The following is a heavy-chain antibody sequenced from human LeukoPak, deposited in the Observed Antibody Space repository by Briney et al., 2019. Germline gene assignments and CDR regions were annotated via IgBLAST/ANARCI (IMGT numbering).Heavy chain of an antibody. Sequence: PGGPLRLSCAASGFTFSSYGMHWVRQAPGKGLEWVAVIRYDGSDKYHADSVKGRFTISRDNSKNMLCLQMNSLRAEDTAVYYCARESWFGESKTFDIWGQGTMVTVSS. J-gene: IGHJ3*02. V-gene: IGHV3-33*01. CDR1: GFTFSSYG. CDR2: IRYDGSDK. CDR3: ARESWFGESKTFDI. D-gene: IGHD3-10*01.